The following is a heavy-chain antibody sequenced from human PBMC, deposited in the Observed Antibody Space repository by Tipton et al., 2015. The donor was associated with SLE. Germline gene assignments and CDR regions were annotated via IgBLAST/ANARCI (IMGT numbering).Heavy chain of an antibody. V-gene: IGHV3-48*03. J-gene: IGHJ4*02. CDR1: GFTFSSYE. CDR2: INIFSSTI. Sequence: SLRLSCAASGFTFSSYEMNWVRQAPGKGLGWVSYINIFSSTIYYADSVKGRFTISRDNAKNSLYLQMNNLRVDDTAVYYCARGGSSTAWYWEDWGQGTLVTVSS. D-gene: IGHD6-19*01. CDR3: ARGGSSTAWYWED.